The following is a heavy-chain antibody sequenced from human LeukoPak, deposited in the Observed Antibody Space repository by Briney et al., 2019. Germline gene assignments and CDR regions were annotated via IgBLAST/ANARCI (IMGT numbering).Heavy chain of an antibody. CDR2: INPSTDYT. V-gene: IGHV1-46*01. J-gene: IGHJ2*01. CDR3: ARDASWHFDL. Sequence: ASVKVSCKASGYTFTGYYIHWLRQAPGQGLEWIGMINPSTDYTKFAQRFQGRVAVTSDMSTSTVFMELSSLKSEDTAVYYCARDASWHFDLWGRGTLVSVSS. CDR1: GYTFTGYY.